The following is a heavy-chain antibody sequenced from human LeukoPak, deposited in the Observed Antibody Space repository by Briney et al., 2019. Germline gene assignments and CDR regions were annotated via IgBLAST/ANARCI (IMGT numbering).Heavy chain of an antibody. CDR2: IHNSGST. D-gene: IGHD2/OR15-2a*01. J-gene: IGHJ6*02. CDR1: GGSMNRYY. CDR3: ARDNTLSPRSYGVDV. Sequence: SQTLSLTRTVSGGSMNRYYWSWIRQPPGNGLEWIGYIHNSGSTNYNPSLKSRVIISIVTSKNQFSLKLGSVTAADTAVYYCARDNTLSPRSYGVDVWGQGTTVTVSS. V-gene: IGHV4-59*01.